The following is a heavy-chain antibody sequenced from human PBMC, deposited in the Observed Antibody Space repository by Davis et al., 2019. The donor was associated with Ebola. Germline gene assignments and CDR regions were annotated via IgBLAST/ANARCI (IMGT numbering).Heavy chain of an antibody. V-gene: IGHV4-4*02. CDR1: GGSISSSNW. CDR3: ATSSYCGGDCYLDYYYYGMDV. D-gene: IGHD2-21*01. J-gene: IGHJ6*02. Sequence: MPGGSLRLSCAVSGGSISSSNWWSWVRQPPGKGLEWIGEIYHSGSTNYNPSLKSRVTISVDKSKNQFSLKLSSVTAADTAVYYCATSSYCGGDCYLDYYYYGMDVWGQGTTVTVSS. CDR2: IYHSGST.